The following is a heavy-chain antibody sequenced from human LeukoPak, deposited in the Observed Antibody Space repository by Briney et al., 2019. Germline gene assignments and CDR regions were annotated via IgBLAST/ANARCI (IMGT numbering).Heavy chain of an antibody. CDR1: GYTFTGYY. J-gene: IGHJ6*03. Sequence: GASVKVSCKASGYTFTGYYMHWVRQAPGQGLEWMGRINPNSGGTNYAQKFQGRVTMTRDTSISTAYMELSSLRSEDTAVYYCARDRAYYYDSSGYYYYYYMDVWGKGTTVTVSS. CDR3: ARDRAYYYDSSGYYYYYYMDV. CDR2: INPNSGGT. D-gene: IGHD3-22*01. V-gene: IGHV1-2*06.